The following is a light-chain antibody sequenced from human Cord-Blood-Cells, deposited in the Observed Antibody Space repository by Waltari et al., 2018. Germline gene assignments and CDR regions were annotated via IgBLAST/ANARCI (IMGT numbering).Light chain of an antibody. J-gene: IGLJ1*01. Sequence: SALTQPRSVSGSPRQSVTISCPGPSSAVRGYNYVSWYHQHPGKAPKLMIYYVSKRPSGVPDRFSGSKSGNTASLTISGLQAEDEADYYCCSYAGSYTYVFGTGTKVTVL. CDR1: SSAVRGYNY. CDR3: CSYAGSYTYV. CDR2: YVS. V-gene: IGLV2-11*01.